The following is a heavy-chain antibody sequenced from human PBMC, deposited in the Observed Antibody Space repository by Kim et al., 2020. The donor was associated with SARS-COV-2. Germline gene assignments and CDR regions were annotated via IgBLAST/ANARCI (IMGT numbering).Heavy chain of an antibody. CDR2: ISYDGSNK. V-gene: IGHV3-30*18. CDR1: GFTFSSYG. Sequence: GGSLRLSCAASGFTFSSYGMHWVRQAPGKGLEWVAVISYDGSNKYYADSVKGRFTISRDNSKNTLYLQMNSLRAEDTAVYYCAKDRGDYNSHYYFDYWGQGTLVTVSS. CDR3: AKDRGDYNSHYYFDY. J-gene: IGHJ4*02. D-gene: IGHD4-17*01.